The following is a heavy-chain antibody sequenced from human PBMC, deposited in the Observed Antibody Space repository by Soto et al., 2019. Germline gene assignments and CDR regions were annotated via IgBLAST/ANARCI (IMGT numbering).Heavy chain of an antibody. CDR3: ASRPGEPSYYYYYGLDV. D-gene: IGHD3-10*01. CDR1: GGTFSSYA. J-gene: IGHJ6*02. Sequence: QVQLVQSGAEVKKPGSSVKVSCKSSGGTFSSYAINWVRQAPGQGLEWMGGSIPSSGTANYAQKFQGRVTITADESTSTAYMQLSTLRSEYTAVYYCASRPGEPSYYYYYGLDVWGQGTTVTVSS. V-gene: IGHV1-69*12. CDR2: SIPSSGTA.